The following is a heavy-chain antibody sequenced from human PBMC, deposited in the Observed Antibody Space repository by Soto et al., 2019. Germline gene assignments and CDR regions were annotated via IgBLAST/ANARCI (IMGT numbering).Heavy chain of an antibody. Sequence: GGSLGLSRAVSGLTVTSEYMSWVRQAPGKGLEWVSVIYVSGHTKYADSVKDRFTISRDNVQNTLFLQMDRLRPGDTAVYYCARDDLHGYLNAFDVWGQGTMVTVSS. J-gene: IGHJ3*01. CDR3: ARDDLHGYLNAFDV. CDR2: IYVSGHT. D-gene: IGHD3-16*02. CDR1: GLTVTSEY. V-gene: IGHV3-66*01.